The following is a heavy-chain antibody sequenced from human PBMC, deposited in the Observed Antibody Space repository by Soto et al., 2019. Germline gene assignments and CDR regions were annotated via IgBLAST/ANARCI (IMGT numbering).Heavy chain of an antibody. CDR2: IYYSGST. CDR3: ARTFSDGLPSDY. V-gene: IGHV4-59*08. J-gene: IGHJ4*02. D-gene: IGHD6-25*01. CDR1: GGSISSYY. Sequence: PSESLSLTCTVSGGSISSYYWSWIRQPPGKGLEWIGYIYYSGSTNYNPSLKSRVTISVDTSKNQFSLKLSSVTAADTAVYYCARTFSDGLPSDYWGQGTLVTVSS.